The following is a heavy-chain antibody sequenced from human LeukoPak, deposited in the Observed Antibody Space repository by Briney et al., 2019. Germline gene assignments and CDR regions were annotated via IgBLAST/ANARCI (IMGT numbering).Heavy chain of an antibody. CDR3: ARARGSYYDFDY. V-gene: IGHV1-2*02. J-gene: IGHJ4*02. CDR2: INPRSGGT. D-gene: IGHD1-26*01. CDR1: GYTFTGSY. Sequence: VASVKVSCKASGYTFTGSYIHWVRQTPGQGLEWMGWINPRSGGTDYEQKFQGRVTMTRDTSIITAYMELSSLRSDDTAVYYCARARGSYYDFDYWGQGTLVTVSS.